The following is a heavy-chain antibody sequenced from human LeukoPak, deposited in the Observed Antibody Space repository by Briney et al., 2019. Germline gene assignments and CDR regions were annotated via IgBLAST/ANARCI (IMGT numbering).Heavy chain of an antibody. D-gene: IGHD6-19*01. CDR1: GFIFSSYC. CDR3: AREGNSGWRDDGFDI. CDR2: IWSDGSDT. Sequence: PGRSLRLSCAASGFIFSSYCMHWVRQAPGKGLVWVALIWSDGSDTSYADSVKGRFTISRDNAKNTLYLQMNSLRAEDTAVYYCAREGNSGWRDDGFDIWGQGTMVSVSS. J-gene: IGHJ3*02. V-gene: IGHV3-74*01.